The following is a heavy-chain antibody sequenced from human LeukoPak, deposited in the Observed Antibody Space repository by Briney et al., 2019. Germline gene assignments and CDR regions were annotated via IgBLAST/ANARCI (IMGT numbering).Heavy chain of an antibody. CDR2: ISYDGSNK. CDR1: GFTFSSYG. Sequence: PGGSLRLSCAASGFTFSSYGMHWVRLAPGKGLEWVAVISYDGSNKYYADSVKGRFTISRDNSKNTLYLQMNSLRAEDTAVYYCAKDKRDTAMVIEYWGQGTLVTVSS. V-gene: IGHV3-30*18. J-gene: IGHJ4*02. CDR3: AKDKRDTAMVIEY. D-gene: IGHD5-18*01.